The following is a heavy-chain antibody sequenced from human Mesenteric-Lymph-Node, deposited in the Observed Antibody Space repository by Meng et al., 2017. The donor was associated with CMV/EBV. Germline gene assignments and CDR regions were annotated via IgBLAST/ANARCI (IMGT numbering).Heavy chain of an antibody. CDR3: ATISYYFDSSGYYYFDS. Sequence: ISNGSYYWTWIRQHPGKGLEWIGYIHNSGSTYYIPSLKSRVMIAVDTSKNQFSLKLSSVTAADTAVYYCATISYYFDSSGYYYFDSWGQGTLVTVSS. V-gene: IGHV4-31*02. CDR1: ISNGSYY. D-gene: IGHD3-22*01. J-gene: IGHJ4*02. CDR2: IHNSGST.